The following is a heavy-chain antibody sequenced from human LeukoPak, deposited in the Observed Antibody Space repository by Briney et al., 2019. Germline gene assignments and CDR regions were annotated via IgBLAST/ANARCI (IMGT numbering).Heavy chain of an antibody. J-gene: IGHJ4*02. V-gene: IGHV3-30*03. Sequence: PGRSLRLSCAASGFTFSSYGMHWVRQAPGKGLEWVALISFDGSYKFYPDSVKGRFTISRDNSKNTLYLQVSSLRAEDTAVYYCARGTGCDYWGQGTLVTVSS. D-gene: IGHD2-8*02. CDR2: ISFDGSYK. CDR3: ARGTGCDY. CDR1: GFTFSSYG.